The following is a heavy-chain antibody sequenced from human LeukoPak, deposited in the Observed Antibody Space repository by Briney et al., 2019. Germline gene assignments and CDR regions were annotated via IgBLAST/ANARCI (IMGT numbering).Heavy chain of an antibody. V-gene: IGHV3-30*02. D-gene: IGHD3-10*01. CDR3: AKAPMVRGVMGPTFIDY. Sequence: PGGSLRLSCAASGFTFSSYGMNWVRQAPGKGLEWVAFIQYDGRNKYYADSVKGRFTISRDNSKNTLYLQMNSLRAEDTALYYCAKAPMVRGVMGPTFIDYWGQGTLVTVSS. CDR1: GFTFSSYG. CDR2: IQYDGRNK. J-gene: IGHJ4*02.